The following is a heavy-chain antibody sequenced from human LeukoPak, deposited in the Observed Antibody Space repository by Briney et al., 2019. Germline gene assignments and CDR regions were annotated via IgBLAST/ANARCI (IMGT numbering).Heavy chain of an antibody. Sequence: SETLSLTCAVYGGSFSGYYWTWIRQTPGKGLEWIGEMNPSGSTNYNPSLKSRVTISVDTSKNQFSLELSSVTAADTAVYYCARGRQDVTMIVVVMTAVSYYLDVWGKGTTVTVS. CDR1: GGSFSGYY. V-gene: IGHV4-34*01. CDR2: MNPSGST. D-gene: IGHD3-22*01. CDR3: ARGRQDVTMIVVVMTAVSYYLDV. J-gene: IGHJ6*03.